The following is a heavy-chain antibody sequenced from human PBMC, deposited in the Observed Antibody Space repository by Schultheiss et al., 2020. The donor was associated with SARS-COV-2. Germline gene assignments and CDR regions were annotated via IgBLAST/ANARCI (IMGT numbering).Heavy chain of an antibody. V-gene: IGHV4-59*08. CDR1: GGSISDYY. CDR3: ARLSPYYDFWSGYQGPYYYGMDV. J-gene: IGHJ6*02. D-gene: IGHD3-3*01. CDR2: IYYSGST. Sequence: SETLSLTCTVSGGSISDYYWSWIRQPPGKGLEWIGYIYYSGSTNYNPSLKSRVTISVDTSKNQFSLKLSSVTAADTAVYYCARLSPYYDFWSGYQGPYYYGMDVWGQGTTVTVSS.